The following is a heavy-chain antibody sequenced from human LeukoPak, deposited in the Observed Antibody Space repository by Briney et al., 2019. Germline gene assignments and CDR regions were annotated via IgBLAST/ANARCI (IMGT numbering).Heavy chain of an antibody. D-gene: IGHD3-3*01. Sequence: GGSLRFSCAVSGFTFSNYAMSWVRQAPGKGLEWVSGISGSGGSTYYADSVKGRFNISRDNSKNTLYLQMNSLRAEDTAVYYCAKDPQYDFWSGYFAPFDYWGQGTLVTVSS. CDR3: AKDPQYDFWSGYFAPFDY. V-gene: IGHV3-23*01. J-gene: IGHJ4*02. CDR2: ISGSGGST. CDR1: GFTFSNYA.